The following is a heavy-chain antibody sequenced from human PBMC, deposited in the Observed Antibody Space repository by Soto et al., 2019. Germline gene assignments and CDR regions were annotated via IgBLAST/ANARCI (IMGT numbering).Heavy chain of an antibody. J-gene: IGHJ4*02. CDR1: GFTFSSHA. CDR3: AKDLTRGGAVQLAYFDY. V-gene: IGHV3-23*01. CDR2: ISGSGGST. D-gene: IGHD1-1*01. Sequence: GGSLRLACAASGFTFSSHAMSWVRQAQGKGLEWVSAISGSGGSTYYADSVKGRFTITRDNSKNTLYLQMNSLRAEDTAVYYCAKDLTRGGAVQLAYFDYWGQGTLVTVSS.